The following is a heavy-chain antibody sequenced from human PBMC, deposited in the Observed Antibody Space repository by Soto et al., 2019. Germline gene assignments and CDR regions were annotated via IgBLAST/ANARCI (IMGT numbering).Heavy chain of an antibody. J-gene: IGHJ4*02. CDR3: AKADGQQWLLPHLEN. V-gene: IGHV3-23*01. CDR2: ISCCGRTA. D-gene: IGHD6-19*01. CDR1: GFNFNKYA. Sequence: EVQLLESGGGLVRPGESLRLSCAASGFNFNKYAMSWVRQAPGEGLEWVSGISCCGRTASYADSVKGRFTIARDDAKNTRYLDMNSLRVEDTAEYYCAKADGQQWLLPHLENWGRGTLVTVS.